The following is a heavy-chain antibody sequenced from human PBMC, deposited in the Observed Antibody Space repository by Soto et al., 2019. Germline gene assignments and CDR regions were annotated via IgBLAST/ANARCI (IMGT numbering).Heavy chain of an antibody. CDR2: INHSGST. V-gene: IGHV4-34*01. Sequence: QVQLQQWGAGLLKPSETLSLTCAVYGGSFSGYYWSWIRQPPGKGLEWIGEINHSGSTNYNPSLKSRVTISVDTSKNQFSLKLSSVTAADTAVYYCARASSTVVIDYWGQGTLVTVSS. CDR3: ARASSTVVIDY. D-gene: IGHD4-17*01. CDR1: GGSFSGYY. J-gene: IGHJ4*02.